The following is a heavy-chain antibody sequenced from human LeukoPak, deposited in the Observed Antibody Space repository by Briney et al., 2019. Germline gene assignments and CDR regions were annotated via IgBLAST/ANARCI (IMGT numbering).Heavy chain of an antibody. CDR3: ARHSLRQWGPSGWFDP. CDR2: INHSGSA. D-gene: IGHD6-19*01. CDR1: GGSFSDYR. Sequence: SETLSLTCTVSGGSFSDYRWTWVRQSPGKGLEWIGQINHSGSAIHNPSLKSRVTISLHASGNQFSLDLGSVTAADTAAYYCARHSLRQWGPSGWFDPWGQGTLVTVSS. V-gene: IGHV4-34*01. J-gene: IGHJ5*02.